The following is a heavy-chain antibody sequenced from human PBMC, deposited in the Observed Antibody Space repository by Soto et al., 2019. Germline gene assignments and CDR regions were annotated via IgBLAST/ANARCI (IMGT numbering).Heavy chain of an antibody. V-gene: IGHV4-31*03. Sequence: PSETLSLTCTVSGDSISSGGYYWSWIRQLPGKGLEWIGYIFNDGTSYYTPSLGGRATISVDTSKNQFSLKLSSVTAADTAVYYCARYYGEFNEFDPWGQGTLVTVSS. CDR1: GDSISSGGYY. CDR2: IFNDGTS. J-gene: IGHJ5*02. D-gene: IGHD4-17*01. CDR3: ARYYGEFNEFDP.